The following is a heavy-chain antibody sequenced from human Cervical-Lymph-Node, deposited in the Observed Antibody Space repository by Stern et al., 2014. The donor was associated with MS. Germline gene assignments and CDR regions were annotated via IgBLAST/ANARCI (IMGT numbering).Heavy chain of an antibody. CDR1: GLSFSNSD. D-gene: IGHD3-3*01. V-gene: IGHV3-21*01. CDR3: AREVWSGYPDFYYGMDV. J-gene: IGHJ6*02. Sequence: EVQLVESGGGLVRPGGSLRLSCSASGLSFSNSDMTWVRQVPGAGLQWVSSISNGGRNIYYADSVRGRFTISRDNAKNSLYLQMNSLRDDDTAVYYCAREVWSGYPDFYYGMDVWGQGTTVTVSS. CDR2: ISNGGRNI.